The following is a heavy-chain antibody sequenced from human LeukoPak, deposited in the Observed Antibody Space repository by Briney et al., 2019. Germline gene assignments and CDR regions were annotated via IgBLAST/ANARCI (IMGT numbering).Heavy chain of an antibody. CDR3: TRDATYYYDSSGYDY. CDR2: IIPIFGTA. Sequence: SVKVSCKASGGTFSSYAISWVRQAPGQGLEWMGGIIPIFGTANYAQKFQGRVTITADESMSTAYMELSSLRSEDTAVYYCTRDATYYYDSSGYDYWGQGTLVTVSS. D-gene: IGHD3-22*01. V-gene: IGHV1-69*13. CDR1: GGTFSSYA. J-gene: IGHJ4*02.